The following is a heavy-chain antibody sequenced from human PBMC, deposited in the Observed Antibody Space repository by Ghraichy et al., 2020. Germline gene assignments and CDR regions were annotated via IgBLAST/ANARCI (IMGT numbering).Heavy chain of an antibody. CDR3: ARIRYCSSPNCYSHDY. D-gene: IGHD2-2*02. Sequence: GGSLRLSCAASGLTFSDYYMSWMRQAPGKGLEWVSYITSSGRTIYYADSVKGRFTISRDNAKNSLFLQMNSLRAEDTAVYYCARIRYCSSPNCYSHDYWGQGTRVTVSS. J-gene: IGHJ4*02. V-gene: IGHV3-11*01. CDR1: GLTFSDYY. CDR2: ITSSGRTI.